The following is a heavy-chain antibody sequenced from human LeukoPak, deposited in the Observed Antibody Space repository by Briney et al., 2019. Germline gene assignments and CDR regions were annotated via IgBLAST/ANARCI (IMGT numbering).Heavy chain of an antibody. CDR1: GFTFSSYA. J-gene: IGHJ5*02. CDR3: AKDAIYYDILTGYSRDNWFDP. D-gene: IGHD3-9*01. CDR2: ISGSGGST. V-gene: IGHV3-23*01. Sequence: GGSLRLSCAASGFTFSSYAMSWVCQAPGKGLEWASAISGSGGSTYYADSVKGRFTISRDNSKNTLYLQMNSLRAEDTAVYYCAKDAIYYDILTGYSRDNWFDPWGQGTLVTVSS.